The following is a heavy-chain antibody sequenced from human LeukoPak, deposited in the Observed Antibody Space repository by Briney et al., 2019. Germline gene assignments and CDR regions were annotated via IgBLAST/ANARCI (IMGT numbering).Heavy chain of an antibody. CDR2: KKQDGSEK. V-gene: IGHV3-7*03. J-gene: IGHJ6*04. Sequence: GGSLRLSCAASGFTFSSYWMSWVRQAPGKGLEWVANKKQDGSEKNYVDSVKGRFTISRDNAKNSLLLQMDSLRAEDTAVYYCARDDGYGSGSLNPYYYYGMDVWGKGTTVTVSS. CDR3: ARDDGYGSGSLNPYYYYGMDV. D-gene: IGHD3-10*01. CDR1: GFTFSSYW.